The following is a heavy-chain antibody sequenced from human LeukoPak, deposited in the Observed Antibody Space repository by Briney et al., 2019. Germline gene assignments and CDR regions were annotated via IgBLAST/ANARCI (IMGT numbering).Heavy chain of an antibody. V-gene: IGHV4-34*01. Sequence: SETLSLTCTVSGGSISSYYWSWIRQPPGKGLEWIGEINHSGSTNYNPSLKSRVTISVDTSKNQFSLNLSSVTAADTAVYYCARVVWGLQQHPENWFDPWGQGTLVTVSS. CDR2: INHSGST. D-gene: IGHD2-8*01. CDR1: GGSISSYY. CDR3: ARVVWGLQQHPENWFDP. J-gene: IGHJ5*02.